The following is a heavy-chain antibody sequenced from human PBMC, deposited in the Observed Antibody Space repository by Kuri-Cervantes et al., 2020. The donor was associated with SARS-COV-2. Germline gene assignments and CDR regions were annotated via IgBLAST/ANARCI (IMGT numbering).Heavy chain of an antibody. V-gene: IGHV3-74*01. CDR2: INSDGSST. CDR3: ARETYYYDSSGYYTYYYYGMDV. J-gene: IGHJ6*02. Sequence: GGSLRLSCAASGFTFSSYWMHWVRQAPGKGLVWVSRINSDGSSTSYADSVKGRFTISRDNAKNTLYLQMNSLRAEDTAVYYCARETYYYDSSGYYTYYYYGMDVWGQGTTVTVSS. D-gene: IGHD3-22*01. CDR1: GFTFSSYW.